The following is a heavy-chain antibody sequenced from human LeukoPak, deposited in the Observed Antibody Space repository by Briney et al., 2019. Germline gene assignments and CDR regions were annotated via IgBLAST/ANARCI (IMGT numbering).Heavy chain of an antibody. J-gene: IGHJ3*01. CDR1: GFTFSTYW. D-gene: IGHD6-13*01. Sequence: GGSLRLSCAASGFTFSTYWMHWVRHVPGKGLVWVSRINSDGSITTYADSVKGRFTISRDNAKNTLYLQMNSLRVEDAALYYCAGGISATGGGWGQGTMVTVSS. CDR2: INSDGSIT. V-gene: IGHV3-74*01. CDR3: AGGISATGGG.